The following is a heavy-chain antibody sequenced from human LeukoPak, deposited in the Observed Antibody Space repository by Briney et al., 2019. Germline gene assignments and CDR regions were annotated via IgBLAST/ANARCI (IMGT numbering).Heavy chain of an antibody. CDR1: GGSISSGGYS. Sequence: SQTLSLTCAVSGGSISSGGYSWSWIRQPPGKGLEWIGYIYHSGSTYYNPSLKSRVTISVDRSKNQFSLKLSSVTAADTAVYYCARGLYGSGSYAFDYWGQGTLVTVSS. CDR2: IYHSGST. V-gene: IGHV4-30-2*01. J-gene: IGHJ4*02. CDR3: ARGLYGSGSYAFDY. D-gene: IGHD3-10*01.